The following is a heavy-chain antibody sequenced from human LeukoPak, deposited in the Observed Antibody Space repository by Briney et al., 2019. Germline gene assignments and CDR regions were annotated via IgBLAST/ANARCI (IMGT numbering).Heavy chain of an antibody. Sequence: GGSQRLSCAASGFTFSSYAMSWVRQAPGKGLEWVSSISGSGGASYYADSVKGRFTISRDNSKNTLYLQMNSLRAEDTAIYYCAKASTIFRFDYWGQGTLVTVSS. V-gene: IGHV3-23*01. D-gene: IGHD3-3*01. J-gene: IGHJ4*02. CDR3: AKASTIFRFDY. CDR1: GFTFSSYA. CDR2: ISGSGGAS.